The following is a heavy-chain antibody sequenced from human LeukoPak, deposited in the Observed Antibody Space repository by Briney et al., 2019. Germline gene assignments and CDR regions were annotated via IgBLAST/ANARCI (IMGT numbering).Heavy chain of an antibody. V-gene: IGHV4-34*01. CDR2: INHSGST. J-gene: IGHJ5*02. CDR3: ARGGRRSNTVATIREGPNWFDP. CDR1: GGSFSGYY. Sequence: MASETLSLTCAVYGGSFSGYYWSWIRQPPGKGLEWIGEINHSGSTNYNPSLKSRVTISVDTSKNQFSLKLSSVTAADTAVYYCARGGRRSNTVATIREGPNWFDPWGQGTLVTVSS. D-gene: IGHD5-12*01.